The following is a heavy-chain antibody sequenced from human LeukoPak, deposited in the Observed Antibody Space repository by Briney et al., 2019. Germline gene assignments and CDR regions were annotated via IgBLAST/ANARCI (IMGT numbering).Heavy chain of an antibody. CDR2: INHSGST. CDR3: ARIPVRETPFDY. V-gene: IGHV4-34*01. CDR1: GGSFSGYY. Sequence: SETLSLTCAVYGGSFSGYYWSWIRQPPGKGLEWIGEINHSGSTNYNPSLKSRVTISVDTSKNQFSLKLSSVTAADTAVYYCARIPVRETPFDYWGQGTLVTVSS. J-gene: IGHJ4*02. D-gene: IGHD1-26*01.